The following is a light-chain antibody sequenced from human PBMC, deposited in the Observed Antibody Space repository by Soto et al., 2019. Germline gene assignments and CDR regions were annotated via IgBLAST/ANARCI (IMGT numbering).Light chain of an antibody. J-gene: IGKJ4*01. CDR1: QRVSSD. CDR3: QQYGSSPLT. V-gene: IGKV3-20*01. CDR2: GAS. Sequence: EKVMTQSPATLSVSPGERATLPCRASQRVSSDLAWYQQKPGQAPRLLIYGASSRATGIPDRFSGSGSGTDFTLTISRLEPEDFAVYYCQQYGSSPLTFGGGTKVDIK.